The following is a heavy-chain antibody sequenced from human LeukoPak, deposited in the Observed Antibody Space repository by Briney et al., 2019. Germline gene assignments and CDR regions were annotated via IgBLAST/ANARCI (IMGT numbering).Heavy chain of an antibody. CDR3: ATEPHSSGLFDY. D-gene: IGHD6-25*01. CDR1: GYTFTKYY. J-gene: IGHJ4*02. V-gene: IGHV1-46*01. CDR2: ISPSGGGT. Sequence: ASVKVSCKAPGYTFTKYYIHWVRQAPGQGLEWVGIISPSGGGTSYAQKFQDRITMTRDTSTSTVYMELSSLRSEDTAVYYCATEPHSSGLFDYWGQGTLVTVSS.